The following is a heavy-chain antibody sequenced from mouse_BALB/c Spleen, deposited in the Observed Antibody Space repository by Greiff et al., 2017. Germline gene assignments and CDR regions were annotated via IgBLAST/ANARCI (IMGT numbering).Heavy chain of an antibody. CDR2: IWSGGST. Sequence: QVQLKQSGPGLVQPSQSLSITCTVSGFSLTSYGVHWVRQSPGKGLEWLGVIWSGGSTDYNAAFISRLSISKDNSKSQVFFKMNSLQANDTAIYYCANYDYDTDYYAMDYWGQGTSVTVSS. CDR3: ANYDYDTDYYAMDY. CDR1: GFSLTSYG. J-gene: IGHJ4*01. D-gene: IGHD2-4*01. V-gene: IGHV2-2*02.